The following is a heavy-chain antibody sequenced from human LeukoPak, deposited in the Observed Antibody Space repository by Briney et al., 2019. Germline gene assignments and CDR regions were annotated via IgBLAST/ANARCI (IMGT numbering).Heavy chain of an antibody. CDR3: ARDTRVGGTMDFDY. J-gene: IGHJ4*02. Sequence: GESLRLSCAASGFTFSTHSMHWVRQAPGKGLEWVSYISSSSSAMLYADSVKGRFTISRDNAKNSLYLQMNSLRDEDTAVYYCARDTRVGGTMDFDYWGQGTLVTVSS. CDR1: GFTFSTHS. CDR2: ISSSSSAM. D-gene: IGHD1-26*01. V-gene: IGHV3-48*02.